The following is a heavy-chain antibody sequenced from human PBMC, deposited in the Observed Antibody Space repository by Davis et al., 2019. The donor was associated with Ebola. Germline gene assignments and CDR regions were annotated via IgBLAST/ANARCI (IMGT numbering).Heavy chain of an antibody. J-gene: IGHJ6*04. Sequence: GESLKISCGASGFTFSSNWMHWVRQAPGKGLVCVSLITSDGSSTKYADSVKGRFTISRDNSKNTLYLQMNSLRAEDTAVYYCARCYYYYYGMDVWGKGTTVTVSS. V-gene: IGHV3-74*01. CDR3: ARCYYYYYGMDV. CDR1: GFTFSSNW. CDR2: ITSDGSST.